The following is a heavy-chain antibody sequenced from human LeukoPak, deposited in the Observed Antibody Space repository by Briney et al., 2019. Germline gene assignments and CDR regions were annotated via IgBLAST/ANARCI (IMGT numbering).Heavy chain of an antibody. CDR1: GGTFSSYA. J-gene: IGHJ3*02. CDR2: IIPIFGTA. CDR3: ARDLYSSGWTDAFDI. V-gene: IGHV1-69*05. D-gene: IGHD6-19*01. Sequence: SVKVSCKASGGTFSSYAISWARQASGQGLEWMGGIIPIFGTANYAQKFQGRVTITTDESTSTAYMELSSLRSEDTAVYYCARDLYSSGWTDAFDIWGQGTMVTVSS.